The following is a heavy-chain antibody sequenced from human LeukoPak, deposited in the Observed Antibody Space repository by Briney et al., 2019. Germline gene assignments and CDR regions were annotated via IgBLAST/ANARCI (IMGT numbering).Heavy chain of an antibody. V-gene: IGHV3-21*01. J-gene: IGHJ1*01. CDR2: ISNSGSYT. CDR3: VRDHRRHFDWLSYFQH. D-gene: IGHD3-9*01. CDR1: GFTFSGYS. Sequence: GGSLRLSCAASGFTFSGYSMNWVRQAPGKGLEWVSSISNSGSYTYYVDSVKGRFFISRDNAKNSTFLQMNSLRAEDTAVYCCVRDHRRHFDWLSYFQHWGQGTLVAVSA.